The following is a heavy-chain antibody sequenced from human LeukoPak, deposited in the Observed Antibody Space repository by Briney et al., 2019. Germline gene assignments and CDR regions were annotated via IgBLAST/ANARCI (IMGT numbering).Heavy chain of an antibody. V-gene: IGHV3-30-3*01. CDR1: GFTFSSYA. J-gene: IGHJ4*02. CDR3: ARDAPLGTMVRGVITYYFDY. Sequence: GGSLRLSCAASGFTFSSYAMHWVRQAPGKGLEWVAVISYDGSNKYYADSVKGRFTISRDNSKNTLYLQMNSLRAEDTAVYYCARDAPLGTMVRGVITYYFDYWGQGTLVTVSS. D-gene: IGHD3-10*01. CDR2: ISYDGSNK.